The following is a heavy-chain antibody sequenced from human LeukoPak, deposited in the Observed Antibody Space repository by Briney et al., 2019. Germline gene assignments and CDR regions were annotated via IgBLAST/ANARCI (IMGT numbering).Heavy chain of an antibody. Sequence: GASVKVSCKASGYTFTSYDINWVRQATGQGLEWMGWINPNTGDTHYAQKILGRVTMTRDTSVSTAYMELSRLTSDDTAVYYCARVTNYYYMDVWGKGTTVTVS. V-gene: IGHV1-2*02. CDR3: ARVTNYYYMDV. CDR1: GYTFTSYD. D-gene: IGHD1-14*01. J-gene: IGHJ6*03. CDR2: INPNTGDT.